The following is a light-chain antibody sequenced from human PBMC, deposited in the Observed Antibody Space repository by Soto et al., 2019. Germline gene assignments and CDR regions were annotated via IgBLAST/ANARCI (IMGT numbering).Light chain of an antibody. J-gene: IGKJ1*01. CDR2: DAS. Sequence: DIQMTQSPSTLSASVGDRVTITCRASQTISTWLAWYQQKPGRAPKILIYDASSLGSGVPSRFSGSGSGTEFTLTISSLQPGDFATYYCQHYNSYSPWTFGQGTKVDIK. V-gene: IGKV1-5*01. CDR3: QHYNSYSPWT. CDR1: QTISTW.